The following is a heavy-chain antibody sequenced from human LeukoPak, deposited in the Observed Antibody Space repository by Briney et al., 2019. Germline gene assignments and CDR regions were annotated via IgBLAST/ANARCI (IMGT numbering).Heavy chain of an antibody. D-gene: IGHD2-2*01. J-gene: IGHJ5*02. CDR1: GFTFSSYA. CDR2: ISYDGSNK. CDR3: ASLPSIVVVPAARTNWFDP. V-gene: IGHV3-30-3*01. Sequence: PGRSLRLSCAASGFTFSSYATHWVRQAPGKGLEWVAVISYDGSNKYYADSVKGRFTISRDNSKNTLYLQMNSLRAEDTAVYYCASLPSIVVVPAARTNWFDPWGQGTLVTVSS.